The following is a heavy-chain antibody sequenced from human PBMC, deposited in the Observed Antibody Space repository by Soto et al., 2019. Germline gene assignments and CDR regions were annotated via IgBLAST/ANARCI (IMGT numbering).Heavy chain of an antibody. J-gene: IGHJ4*02. V-gene: IGHV4-34*01. Sequence: PSETLSLTCAVYGESFSGYYWSWIRQPPGKGLEWIGDIDHSGTTHYNPSLKNRVTILIDTSKKHFSLNLTSVTAADTAAYFCTRGRPPRYWGKGTLVTVS. CDR3: TRGRPPRY. CDR2: IDHSGTT. CDR1: GESFSGYY.